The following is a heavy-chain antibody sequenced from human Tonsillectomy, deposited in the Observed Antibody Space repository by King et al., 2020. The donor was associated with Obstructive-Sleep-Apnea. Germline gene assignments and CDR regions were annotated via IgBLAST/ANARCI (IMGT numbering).Heavy chain of an antibody. Sequence: VQLVESRAEVKKPGESLKISCKASGYNFAINWIGWVRQMPGKGLQWIGIIFPADSDTRYSPSFQGRVTLSADKSISTAYLQWSSLKASDTAMYYCASQGDLLELRDDALDIWGQGTMVTVSS. V-gene: IGHV5-51*01. J-gene: IGHJ3*02. CDR1: GYNFAINW. CDR3: ASQGDLLELRDDALDI. CDR2: IFPADSDT. D-gene: IGHD1-7*01.